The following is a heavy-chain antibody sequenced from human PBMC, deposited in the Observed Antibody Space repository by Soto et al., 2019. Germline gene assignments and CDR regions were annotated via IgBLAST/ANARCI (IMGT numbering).Heavy chain of an antibody. CDR2: ISGGGGST. D-gene: IGHD4-17*01. CDR3: VKLLRSWYGHNALDV. V-gene: IGHV3-23*01. CDR1: GLTFSNYA. J-gene: IGHJ6*02. Sequence: GGSLRLSCTASGLTFSNYAMSWVRQAPGKGLEFVSFISGGGGSTYSADSVKGRFTVSRDNLKNTLSLQMNSPRVEDTAVYYCVKLLRSWYGHNALDVWGQGTTVTVSS.